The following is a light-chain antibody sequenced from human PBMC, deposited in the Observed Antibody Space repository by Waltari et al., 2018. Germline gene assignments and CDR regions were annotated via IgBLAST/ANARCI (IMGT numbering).Light chain of an antibody. CDR1: QSIAIY. V-gene: IGKV1-39*01. Sequence: TCPASQSIAIYLKWYQQEPGKAPKLLSYAASSLQTGVPSRFSGSGSGTHFTLTISSLQPEDFATYYCQQSYSTPLTVGPGTKVDFQ. CDR3: QQSYSTPLT. CDR2: AAS. J-gene: IGKJ3*01.